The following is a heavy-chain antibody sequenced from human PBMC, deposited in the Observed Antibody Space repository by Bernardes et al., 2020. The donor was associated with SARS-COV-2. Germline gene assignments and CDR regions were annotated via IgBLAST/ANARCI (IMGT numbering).Heavy chain of an antibody. CDR3: ARYFFGRNLDF. D-gene: IGHD3-3*01. Sequence: ASVKVSCKASGYTFTDYYIHWVRQAPGQGFEWMGWINPNSGGTKSAQRFQGRVTMTRDTSINTAYMELIRVTSDDTAIYYCARYFFGRNLDFWGQGSPVSVSS. V-gene: IGHV1-2*02. J-gene: IGHJ4*02. CDR2: INPNSGGT. CDR1: GYTFTDYY.